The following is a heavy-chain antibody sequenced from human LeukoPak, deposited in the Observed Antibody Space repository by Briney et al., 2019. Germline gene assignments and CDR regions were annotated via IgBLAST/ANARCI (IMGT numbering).Heavy chain of an antibody. CDR2: IYWDDDK. CDR3: ALSGIAAAGGWFDP. V-gene: IGHV2-5*02. CDR1: GFSLSTSGVG. D-gene: IGHD6-13*01. Sequence: SGPTLVKPTQTLTLTSTFSGFSLSTSGVGVGWIRQPPGKALEWLALIYWDDDKRYSPSLKSRLTITKDTSKNQVVLTMTNMDPVDTATYYCALSGIAAAGGWFDPWGQGTLVTVSS. J-gene: IGHJ5*02.